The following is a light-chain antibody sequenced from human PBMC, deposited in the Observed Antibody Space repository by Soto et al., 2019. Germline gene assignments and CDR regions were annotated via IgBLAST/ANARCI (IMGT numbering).Light chain of an antibody. J-gene: IGKJ2*01. V-gene: IGKV3-15*01. CDR3: QQYNNWPPHT. CDR1: QSVSSN. CDR2: HAS. Sequence: DIVMTQSPATLSVSPGERATLSCRASQSVSSNLACYQQKLGQPPGPLIYHASTRATGIPARFSGSGSETEFTLTISSLQSEDFAVYYCQQYNNWPPHTFGQGTKLEIK.